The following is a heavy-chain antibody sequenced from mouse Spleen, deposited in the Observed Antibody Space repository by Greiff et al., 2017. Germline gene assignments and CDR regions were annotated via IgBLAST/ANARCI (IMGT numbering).Heavy chain of an antibody. CDR3: ARKKGESYSFDY. Sequence: VQLQQSGPELVKPGASVKISCKASGYSFTGYYMNWVKQSPEKSLEWIGEINPSTGGTTYNQKFKAKATLTVDKSSSTAYMQLKSLTSEDSAVYYCARKKGESYSFDYWGQGTTLTVSS. J-gene: IGHJ2*01. CDR1: GYSFTGYY. V-gene: IGHV1-42*01. CDR2: INPSTGGT.